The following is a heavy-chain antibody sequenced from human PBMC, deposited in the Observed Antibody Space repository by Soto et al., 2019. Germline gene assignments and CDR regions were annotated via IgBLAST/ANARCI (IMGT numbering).Heavy chain of an antibody. CDR3: ARLSAAWFDP. J-gene: IGHJ5*02. CDR2: IYHSGST. CDR1: GGSVSSGSYY. V-gene: IGHV4-61*03. D-gene: IGHD6-19*01. Sequence: QVQLQESGPGLVKPSETMSITCTVSGGSVSSGSYYWGWIRQPPGKGLEWIGYIYHSGSTNYNPSLKSRVTISVDTSKNHFSLSLTSVTAADTAVYYCARLSAAWFDPWGQGTLVTVAS.